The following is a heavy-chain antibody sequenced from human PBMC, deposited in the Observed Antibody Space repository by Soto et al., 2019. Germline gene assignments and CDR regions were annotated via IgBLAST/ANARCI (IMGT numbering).Heavy chain of an antibody. CDR2: IYYSGST. CDR1: GGSVSSGSYY. V-gene: IGHV4-61*01. CDR3: ARNSGGTFDY. Sequence: SETLSLTCTVSGGSVSSGSYYWSWIRQPPGKGLEWIGYIYYSGSTNYNPSLKSRVTISVDTSKNQFSLKLSSVTAADTAVYYCARNSGGTFDYWGQGTLVTVSS. J-gene: IGHJ4*02. D-gene: IGHD2-15*01.